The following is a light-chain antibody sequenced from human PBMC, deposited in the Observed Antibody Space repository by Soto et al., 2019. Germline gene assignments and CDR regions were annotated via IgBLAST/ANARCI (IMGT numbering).Light chain of an antibody. J-gene: IGLJ3*02. V-gene: IGLV1-47*02. Sequence: QSVLTQPPSASGTPGQRVTMSCSGSGSNIGPNYVYWFQQFPGTAPKLLIYNNDQRPSGVPDRFSGSKSGTSASLGISGLRSGEEADYNWPAWDDSLSGRVFAGGTNLPAL. CDR3: PAWDDSLSGRV. CDR2: NND. CDR1: GSNIGPNY.